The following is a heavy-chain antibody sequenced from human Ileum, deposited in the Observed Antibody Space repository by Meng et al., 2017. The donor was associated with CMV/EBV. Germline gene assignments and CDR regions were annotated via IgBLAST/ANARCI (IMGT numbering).Heavy chain of an antibody. CDR2: TKDKVNSYIK. CDR1: FVFSDSY. V-gene: IGHV3-72*01. D-gene: IGHD3-10*01. J-gene: IGHJ4*02. CDR3: GRDSRRGGGFDC. Sequence: FVFSDSYIDWFRQARGKGREGVGRTKDKVNSYIKEYAASVRGRFTISRDDSKNSLYLKVNSLKAEDRAVYYCGRDSRRGGGFDCWGQGVLVTVSS.